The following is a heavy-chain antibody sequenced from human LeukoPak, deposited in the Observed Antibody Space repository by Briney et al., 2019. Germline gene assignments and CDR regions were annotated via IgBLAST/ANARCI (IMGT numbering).Heavy chain of an antibody. V-gene: IGHV3-74*01. CDR1: GVTFSSYL. CDR3: AKSIAVAGAMRDNWFDP. J-gene: IGHJ5*01. Sequence: GGSLRLSCAASGVTFSSYLMHWVRQAPGKGLGWVSRVNGDGSTTAYADSVKGGFTTSRDNIKNTLYLQRSNLRVEDTAVYYCAKSIAVAGAMRDNWFDPCGQGTLVTVSA. D-gene: IGHD6-19*01. CDR2: VNGDGSTT.